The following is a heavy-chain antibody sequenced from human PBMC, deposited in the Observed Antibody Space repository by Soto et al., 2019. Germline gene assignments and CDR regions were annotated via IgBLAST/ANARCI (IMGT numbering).Heavy chain of an antibody. D-gene: IGHD6-25*01. CDR2: IYWDDDK. Sequence: QITLKESGPTLVQPTQTLTLTCTFSGFSLSTSGVVVGWIRQPPGKALEWLALIYWDDDKRYSPSLKSRLTITKDTSKNQVFLTMTIMDPVDTPTYYCVHSIRSRAADWGQGTLVTVSS. V-gene: IGHV2-5*02. CDR3: VHSIRSRAAD. CDR1: GFSLSTSGVV. J-gene: IGHJ4*02.